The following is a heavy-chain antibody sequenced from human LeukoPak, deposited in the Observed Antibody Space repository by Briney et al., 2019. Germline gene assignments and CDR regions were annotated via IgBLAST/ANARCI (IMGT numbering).Heavy chain of an antibody. J-gene: IGHJ3*02. D-gene: IGHD1-1*01. Sequence: ASVKVSCKASGGTFTSYAISWVRQAPGQGLEWMGGIIPIFGTANYAQKFQGRVTITADESTSTAYMELSSLRSEDTAVYYCARPGGGSGAFDIWGQGTMVTVSS. CDR2: IIPIFGTA. V-gene: IGHV1-69*13. CDR3: ARPGGGSGAFDI. CDR1: GGTFTSYA.